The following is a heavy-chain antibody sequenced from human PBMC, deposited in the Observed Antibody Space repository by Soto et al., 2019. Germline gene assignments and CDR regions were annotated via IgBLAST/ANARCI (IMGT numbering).Heavy chain of an antibody. CDR3: TAYPSYTTTYTGGMDV. V-gene: IGHV3-15*01. J-gene: IGHJ6*02. Sequence: EVQLVESGGGLVKPGGSLRLSCAASGFTFTNAWMSWVRQAPGKGLEWVGSIRSNTDGGTTDYAAPVEGRFTISRDYSKNTLYLQMNSLKTEDTAVYYCTAYPSYTTTYTGGMDVWGQGTTVTVSS. CDR1: GFTFTNAW. CDR2: IRSNTDGGTT. D-gene: IGHD2-2*02.